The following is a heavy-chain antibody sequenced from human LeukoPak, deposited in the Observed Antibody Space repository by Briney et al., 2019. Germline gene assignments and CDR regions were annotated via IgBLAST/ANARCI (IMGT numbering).Heavy chain of an antibody. V-gene: IGHV1-2*02. J-gene: IGHJ4*02. D-gene: IGHD2-2*01. CDR3: ARDDIVVVPAANVGDY. Sequence: ASVKVSCKASGYTFTGYYMLWVRQAPGQGLEWMGWINPNSGGTNYAQKFQGRVTMTRDTSISTAYMELSRLRSDDTAVYYCARDDIVVVPAANVGDYWGQGTLVTVSS. CDR1: GYTFTGYY. CDR2: INPNSGGT.